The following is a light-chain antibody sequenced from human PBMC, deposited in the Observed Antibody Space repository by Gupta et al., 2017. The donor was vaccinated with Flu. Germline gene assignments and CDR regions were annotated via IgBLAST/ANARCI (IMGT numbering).Light chain of an antibody. J-gene: IGKJ1*01. Sequence: DIQMTQSPSTLSASVGDRVTITCRASQSISTWLAWYQQKPGKVPRLIIYQASRGESGVTCRFSGSGYGKEFTLTISRRQHDDFANYYCQRYDSLWTFGQGTMVEIK. V-gene: IGKV1-5*03. CDR1: QSISTW. CDR2: QAS. CDR3: QRYDSLWT.